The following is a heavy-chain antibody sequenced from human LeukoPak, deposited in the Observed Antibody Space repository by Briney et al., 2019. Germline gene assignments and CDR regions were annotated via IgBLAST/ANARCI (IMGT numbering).Heavy chain of an antibody. Sequence: ASVKVSCKASGYTFTSYGISWVRQAPRQGLEWMGWISAYNGNTNYAQKLQGRVTMTTDTSTSTAYMELRSLRSDDTAVYYCARDLACSSTSCPDYWGQGTLVTVSS. D-gene: IGHD2-2*01. CDR2: ISAYNGNT. CDR3: ARDLACSSTSCPDY. V-gene: IGHV1-18*01. CDR1: GYTFTSYG. J-gene: IGHJ4*02.